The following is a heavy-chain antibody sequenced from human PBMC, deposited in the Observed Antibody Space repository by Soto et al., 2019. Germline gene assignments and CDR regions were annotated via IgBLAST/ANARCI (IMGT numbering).Heavy chain of an antibody. Sequence: GGSMRLSCAASGFPFSSSWRHWVRQAPGKGLVWVSLINSDGSSTSYADSVKGRFTISRDNAKNTLYLQMNSLRAEDTAVYYCARGRITIFGVVIADPLDYYFDYWGQGTLVTVSS. CDR3: ARGRITIFGVVIADPLDYYFDY. V-gene: IGHV3-74*01. CDR1: GFPFSSSW. CDR2: INSDGSST. D-gene: IGHD3-3*01. J-gene: IGHJ4*02.